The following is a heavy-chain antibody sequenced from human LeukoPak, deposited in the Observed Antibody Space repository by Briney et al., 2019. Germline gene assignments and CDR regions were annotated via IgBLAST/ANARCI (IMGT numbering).Heavy chain of an antibody. Sequence: SETLSLTCTVSGGSISNYYWTWIRQPPGKGLEWIGYIYYTGATSYNPSLKSRVTISVDTSKNQFSLKLTSVTAADTAVYYCAKYGGSGWVIDYWGQGTPVTVSS. CDR3: AKYGGSGWVIDY. CDR2: IYYTGAT. V-gene: IGHV4-59*08. CDR1: GGSISNYY. J-gene: IGHJ4*02. D-gene: IGHD6-19*01.